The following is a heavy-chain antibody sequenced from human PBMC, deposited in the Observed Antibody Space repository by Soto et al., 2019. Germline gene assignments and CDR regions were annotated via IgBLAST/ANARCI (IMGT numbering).Heavy chain of an antibody. V-gene: IGHV3-23*01. D-gene: IGHD6-6*01. J-gene: IGHJ4*02. Sequence: EVQLLESGGGFVQPGGSLRLSCAASGFTFSDYAMTWVRQSPGKGLEWVSAMTSSGSSTDYAESVKGRFTISRDNSKSTLYLQMHSLRAEDTATYYCAKGAEGSVVSSLDYWGQGTLLTVSS. CDR1: GFTFSDYA. CDR3: AKGAEGSVVSSLDY. CDR2: MTSSGSST.